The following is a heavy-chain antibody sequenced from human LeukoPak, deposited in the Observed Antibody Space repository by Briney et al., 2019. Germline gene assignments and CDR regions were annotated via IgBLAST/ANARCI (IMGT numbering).Heavy chain of an antibody. J-gene: IGHJ4*02. CDR3: AKVPSESGPYSSSWYAAFFDY. CDR1: GFTFSSYA. CDR2: ISGSGGST. V-gene: IGHV3-23*01. Sequence: GGSLRLSCAASGFTFSSYAMSWVRQAPGKGLEWVSAISGSGGSTYYADSVKGRFTISRDNSKNTPYLQMNSLRAEDTAVYYCAKVPSESGPYSSSWYAAFFDYWGQGTLVTVSS. D-gene: IGHD6-13*01.